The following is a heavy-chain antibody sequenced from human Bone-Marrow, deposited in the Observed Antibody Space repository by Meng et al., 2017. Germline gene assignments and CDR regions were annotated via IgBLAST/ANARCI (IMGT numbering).Heavy chain of an antibody. Sequence: ASVNVSCKASGYTFPDYWLHWVRRAPGQGLEWMGRINPKSGDTHYAQRFQGRVTMTGDTSISTAYMELIGLRSDDTAMYYCARDEDLSAAGKLFGDYWGQGTLVTVSS. D-gene: IGHD6-13*01. CDR2: INPKSGDT. CDR1: GYTFPDYW. J-gene: IGHJ4*02. CDR3: ARDEDLSAAGKLFGDY. V-gene: IGHV1-2*06.